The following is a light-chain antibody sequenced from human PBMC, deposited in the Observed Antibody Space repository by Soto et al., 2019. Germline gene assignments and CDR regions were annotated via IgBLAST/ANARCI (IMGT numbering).Light chain of an antibody. V-gene: IGLV1-40*01. Sequence: QSVLTQPPSVSGVPGQRVTISCTGSSSNIGAGYDVHWYQQLPGTAPKLLIYGNSNRPSGVPDRFSGSKSGTSASLAITGLQAEDEADYYCCSYAGSYTFVFGIGTKVTVL. J-gene: IGLJ1*01. CDR2: GNS. CDR1: SSNIGAGYD. CDR3: CSYAGSYTFV.